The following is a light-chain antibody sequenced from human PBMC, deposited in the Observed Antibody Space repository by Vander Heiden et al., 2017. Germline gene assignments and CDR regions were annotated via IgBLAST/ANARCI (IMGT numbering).Light chain of an antibody. CDR1: RSDVGSYNL. V-gene: IGLV2-23*02. Sequence: QSALTQPASVSGSPGQSITISCTGTRSDVGSYNLVSWYQQHPGKAHKLMSYEVSKRPSGVSKRFSGSTSGNTDYLTTSGLQAEDEADYYGCSYAGSRTLDGVFGGGTKLTVL. J-gene: IGLJ2*01. CDR3: CSYAGSRTLDGV. CDR2: EVS.